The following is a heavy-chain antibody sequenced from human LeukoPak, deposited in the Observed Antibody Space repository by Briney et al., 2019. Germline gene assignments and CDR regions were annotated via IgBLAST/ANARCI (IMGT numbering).Heavy chain of an antibody. J-gene: IGHJ4*02. Sequence: GGSLRLSCAASGFTFSSYEMNWVRQAPGKGLEWVSYISSSSSTIYYADSVKGRFTISRDNAKNSLYLQMNSLRAEDTAVYYCARELWDIVLMVYAMGVFDYWGQGTLVTVSS. CDR1: GFTFSSYE. V-gene: IGHV3-48*01. D-gene: IGHD2-8*01. CDR2: ISSSSSTI. CDR3: ARELWDIVLMVYAMGVFDY.